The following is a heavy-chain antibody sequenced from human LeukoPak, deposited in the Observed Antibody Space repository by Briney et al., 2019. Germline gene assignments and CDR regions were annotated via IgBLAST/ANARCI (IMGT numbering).Heavy chain of an antibody. CDR3: ARSPDY. CDR1: GGSISNYY. CDR2: IFYSGKT. V-gene: IGHV4-59*01. J-gene: IGHJ4*02. Sequence: SETLSLTCSVSGGSISNYYWNWIRQPPGRGQERIGYIFYSGKTNYNPSLKSRVTLSVDTSKNWFSLRLTSVTDADTAVYYSARSPDYWGQGTLVTVSS.